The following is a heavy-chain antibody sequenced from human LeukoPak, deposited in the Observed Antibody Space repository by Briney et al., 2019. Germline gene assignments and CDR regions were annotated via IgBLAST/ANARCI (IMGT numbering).Heavy chain of an antibody. V-gene: IGHV3-48*03. Sequence: PGGSLRLSCAASGFAFSSYEMNWVRQAPGKGLEWVSYVSSSGSTIYYADSVKGRFTISRDNAKNSLYLQMNSLRAEDTAVYYCAELGITMIGGVWGKGTTVTISS. D-gene: IGHD3-10*02. J-gene: IGHJ6*04. CDR2: VSSSGSTI. CDR1: GFAFSSYE. CDR3: AELGITMIGGV.